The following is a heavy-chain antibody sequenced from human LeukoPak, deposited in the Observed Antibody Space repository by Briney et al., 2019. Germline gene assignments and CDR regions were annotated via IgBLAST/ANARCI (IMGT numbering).Heavy chain of an antibody. CDR2: INPNSGGT. J-gene: IGHJ5*02. D-gene: IGHD2-2*01. CDR3: ARSPYCSSTSCYYWFVP. V-gene: IGHV1-2*04. Sequence: ASVKVSCKASGYTFTGYYMHWVRQAPGQGLEGMGWINPNSGGTNYAQKFQGWVTMTRDTSISTAYMELSRLRSDDTAVYYCARSPYCSSTSCYYWFVPWGQGTLVTVSS. CDR1: GYTFTGYY.